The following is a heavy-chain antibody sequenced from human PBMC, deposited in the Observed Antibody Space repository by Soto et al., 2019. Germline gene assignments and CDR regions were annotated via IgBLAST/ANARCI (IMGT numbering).Heavy chain of an antibody. CDR3: ARDRVAGIWGDAFDI. Sequence: QVQLVQSGAEVKKPGASVKVSCKTSGYTFTNHGINWVRQAPGQGLEWMGWINPYNANVNYAQKLQGRVTMTTDTSTSTAYMDLRSLTSDTAVYYCARDRVAGIWGDAFDIWGQGTMVTVSS. CDR1: GYTFTNHG. CDR2: INPYNANV. J-gene: IGHJ3*02. D-gene: IGHD3-16*01. V-gene: IGHV1-18*04.